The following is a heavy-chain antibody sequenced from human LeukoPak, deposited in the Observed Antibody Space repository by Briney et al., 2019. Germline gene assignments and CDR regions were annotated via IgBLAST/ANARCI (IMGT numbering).Heavy chain of an antibody. CDR1: GGSISSSSYY. CDR3: ARGYYYDSSGYPLDY. J-gene: IGHJ4*02. CDR2: IYYSGST. V-gene: IGHV4-39*07. Sequence: SETLSLTCTVSGGSISSSSYYWGWIRQPPGKGLEWIGSIYYSGSTYYNPSPKSRVTISVDTFKNQFSLKLSSVTAADTAVYYCARGYYYDSSGYPLDYWGQGTLVTVSS. D-gene: IGHD3-22*01.